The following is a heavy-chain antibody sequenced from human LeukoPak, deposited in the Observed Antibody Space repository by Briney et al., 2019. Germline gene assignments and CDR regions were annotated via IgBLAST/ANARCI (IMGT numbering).Heavy chain of an antibody. D-gene: IGHD2-15*01. Sequence: PGGSLRLSCAASGFTFSSFGMSWVRQAPGKGLEWVSGISGSGSSTFYAESVRGRLTISRDNSKNTLYLQMNSLRAEDTAVYYCAKVVSGGGNYVMDVWGQGTTVTVSS. J-gene: IGHJ6*02. CDR2: ISGSGSST. CDR1: GFTFSSFG. V-gene: IGHV3-23*01. CDR3: AKVVSGGGNYVMDV.